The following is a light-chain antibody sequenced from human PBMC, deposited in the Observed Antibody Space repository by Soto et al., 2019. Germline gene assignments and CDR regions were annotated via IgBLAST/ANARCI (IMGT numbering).Light chain of an antibody. Sequence: EIVMTQSPGTLSVSPGERATLSCRASQSVSSNFAWYQQKPGQAPRLLIYGASTRAPGIPLRFSGSGSGTEFTLTISSLQPDDFATYYCQQHNNWPPITFGGGTKVEIK. V-gene: IGKV3-15*01. CDR3: QQHNNWPPIT. CDR2: GAS. CDR1: QSVSSN. J-gene: IGKJ4*01.